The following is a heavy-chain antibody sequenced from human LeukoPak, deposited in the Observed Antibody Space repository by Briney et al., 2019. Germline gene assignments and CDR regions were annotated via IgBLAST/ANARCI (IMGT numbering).Heavy chain of an antibody. V-gene: IGHV3-21*01. D-gene: IGHD2-2*02. Sequence: GGSLRLSCAASGFTFSSYSMNWVRQAPGKGLEWVSSISSSSSYIYYADSVKGRFTISRDNAKNSLYLQMNSLRAEDTAVYYCARGGVPAAIMGNWFDPWGQGTLVTVSS. CDR1: GFTFSSYS. CDR2: ISSSSSYI. J-gene: IGHJ5*02. CDR3: ARGGVPAAIMGNWFDP.